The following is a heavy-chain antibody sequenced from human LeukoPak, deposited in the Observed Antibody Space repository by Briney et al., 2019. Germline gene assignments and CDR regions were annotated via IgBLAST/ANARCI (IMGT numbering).Heavy chain of an antibody. Sequence: GESLKISCKGSGYSFTSYWIGWVRQMPGKGLEWMGIIYPGDSDTRYSPSFQGQVTISADKSINTAYLQWSSLKASDTAMYYCARRGYCSGASCYLFDYWGQGTLVTVYS. CDR2: IYPGDSDT. CDR1: GYSFTSYW. J-gene: IGHJ4*02. D-gene: IGHD2-15*01. CDR3: ARRGYCSGASCYLFDY. V-gene: IGHV5-51*01.